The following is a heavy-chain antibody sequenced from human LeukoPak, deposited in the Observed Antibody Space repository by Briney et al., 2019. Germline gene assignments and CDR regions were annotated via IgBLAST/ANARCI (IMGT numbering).Heavy chain of an antibody. V-gene: IGHV3-21*04. CDR1: GFTFSSYS. CDR2: ISSSSSYI. Sequence: PGRSLRLSCAASGFTFSSYSMNWVRQAPGKGLEWVSSISSSSSYIYYADSVKGRFTISRDNAKNSLYLQMNSLRAEDTAVYYCAKARIYYYDSSGYFWGQGTLVTVSS. CDR3: AKARIYYYDSSGYF. D-gene: IGHD3-22*01. J-gene: IGHJ4*02.